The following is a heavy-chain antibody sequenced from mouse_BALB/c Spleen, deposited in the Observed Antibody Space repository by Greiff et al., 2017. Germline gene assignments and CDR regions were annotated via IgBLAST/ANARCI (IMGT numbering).Heavy chain of an antibody. CDR1: GFTFSSYA. D-gene: IGHD2-3*01. Sequence: EVKLMESGGGLVKPGGSLKLSCAASGFTFSSYAMSWVRQTPGKRLEWVASISSGGSTYYPDSVKGRFTISRDNARNILYLQMSSLRSEDTAMYYCARGGAYDGYPAWFAYWGQGTLVTVSA. J-gene: IGHJ3*01. V-gene: IGHV5-6-5*01. CDR2: ISSGGST. CDR3: ARGGAYDGYPAWFAY.